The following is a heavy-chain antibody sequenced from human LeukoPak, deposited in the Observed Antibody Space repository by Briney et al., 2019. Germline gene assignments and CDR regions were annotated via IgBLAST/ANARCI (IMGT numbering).Heavy chain of an antibody. CDR3: VRNPDDPSYFYYMDV. V-gene: IGHV3-23*01. Sequence: PGGSLRLSCAASGFTFSSYWMSWVRQAPGKGLEWVSGISGSGGSTYYADSVKGRFTISRDNSKNTLYLQMNSLRAEDTAVYYCVRNPDDPSYFYYMDVWGNGTTVTVSS. J-gene: IGHJ6*03. CDR2: ISGSGGST. CDR1: GFTFSSYW.